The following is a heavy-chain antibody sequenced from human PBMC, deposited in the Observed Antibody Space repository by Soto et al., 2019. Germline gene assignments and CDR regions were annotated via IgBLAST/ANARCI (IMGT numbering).Heavy chain of an antibody. CDR2: ISFDGNNK. Sequence: QVHLVESGGGGVQPGRSKRLSCVVSGFTFNDYAIHWVRQAPGKGLEWVAVISFDGNNKFYADSVKGRFTISRDRSNTTAYLQMNNLRAEDTAVYYCARDHWDCSGGGCNPHQLNFFAMDVWGQGTTVTVSS. D-gene: IGHD2-15*01. J-gene: IGHJ6*02. V-gene: IGHV3-30*03. CDR1: GFTFNDYA. CDR3: ARDHWDCSGGGCNPHQLNFFAMDV.